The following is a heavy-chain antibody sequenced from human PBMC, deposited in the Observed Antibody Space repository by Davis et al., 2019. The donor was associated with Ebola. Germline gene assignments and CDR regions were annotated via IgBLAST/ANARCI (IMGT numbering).Heavy chain of an antibody. Sequence: GESLKISCAASGFRFNTYGMTWVRQAPGKGLEWVSVISGRGTTIYYADSVKGRFTISRDNSKDTLYLQMNSLRAEDTAVYYCAKGGYGQQLPLYYYGMDVWGQGTTVTVSS. CDR3: AKGGYGQQLPLYYYGMDV. J-gene: IGHJ6*02. CDR2: ISGRGTTI. D-gene: IGHD6-13*01. V-gene: IGHV3-23*01. CDR1: GFRFNTYG.